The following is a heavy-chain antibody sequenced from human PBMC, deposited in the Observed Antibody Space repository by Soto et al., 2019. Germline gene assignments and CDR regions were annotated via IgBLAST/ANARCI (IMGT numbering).Heavy chain of an antibody. CDR3: ARRWGGFFDI. D-gene: IGHD1-26*01. J-gene: IGHJ3*02. CDR1: GGSISSYY. Sequence: QVQLQESGPGLVKPSETLSLTCTVSGGSISSYYWNWIRQPPGKGLEWIGYIYYSGSTNYNPSLKSRVTISLDTSRNQFSLKLSSVTAAYTAVYYCARRWGGFFDIWGQGTMVTVSS. CDR2: IYYSGST. V-gene: IGHV4-59*08.